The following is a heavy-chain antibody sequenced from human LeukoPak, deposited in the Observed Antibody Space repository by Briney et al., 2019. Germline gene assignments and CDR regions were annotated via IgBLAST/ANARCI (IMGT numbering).Heavy chain of an antibody. V-gene: IGHV3-66*01. CDR3: AKGVKYIVVVTAQHYFDY. CDR1: GFTVSNNY. D-gene: IGHD2-21*02. CDR2: IYSGGST. Sequence: GGSLRLSCAASGFTVSNNYMRWVRQAPGKGLEWVSLIYSGGSTYYADSVKGRFIISRGNSKNTLYLQMNSLRADDTAVYYCAKGVKYIVVVTAQHYFDYWGQGTLVTVSS. J-gene: IGHJ4*02.